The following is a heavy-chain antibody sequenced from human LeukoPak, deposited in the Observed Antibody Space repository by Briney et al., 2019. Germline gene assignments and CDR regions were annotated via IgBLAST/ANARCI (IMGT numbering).Heavy chain of an antibody. CDR1: GGSISSSSYY. J-gene: IGHJ4*02. CDR2: SYYSGCT. CDR3: AREVGATGDFDY. D-gene: IGHD1-26*01. Sequence: HSGTLSLTCTVSGGSISSSSYYWCWIRQPPGKVLEWTGSSYYSGCTYYNASLKSRVTISVDTSKNQFSLKLSCLSAADTAVYYWAREVGATGDFDYWGQGTLVTVSS. V-gene: IGHV4-39*07.